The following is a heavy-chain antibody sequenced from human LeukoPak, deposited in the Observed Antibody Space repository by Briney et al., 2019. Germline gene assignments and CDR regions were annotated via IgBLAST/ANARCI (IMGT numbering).Heavy chain of an antibody. Sequence: PGGSLRLSCAASGFTFSSYAMSWVRQAPGKGLEWVSAISGSGGSTYYADTVKGRFTISRDNSKNTLYLQMNSLRAEDTAVYYCAKRPVYYDSLYFDYWGQGTLVTVSS. CDR3: AKRPVYYDSLYFDY. D-gene: IGHD3-22*01. V-gene: IGHV3-23*01. CDR2: ISGSGGST. CDR1: GFTFSSYA. J-gene: IGHJ4*02.